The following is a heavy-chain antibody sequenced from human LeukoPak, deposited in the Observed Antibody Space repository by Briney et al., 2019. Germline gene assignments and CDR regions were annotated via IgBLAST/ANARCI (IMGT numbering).Heavy chain of an antibody. J-gene: IGHJ4*02. CDR2: IYYSGST. D-gene: IGHD6-19*01. V-gene: IGHV4-59*01. CDR3: ARGPTSGWFL. CDR1: GVTISSYY. Sequence: SETLSLTCTVSGVTISSYYWSWIRQPPGKGLEWIGYIYYSGSTSYNPSLKSRVTISVDTSKNQFSLKLSSVTAADTAVYYCARGPTSGWFLWGQGILVTVSS.